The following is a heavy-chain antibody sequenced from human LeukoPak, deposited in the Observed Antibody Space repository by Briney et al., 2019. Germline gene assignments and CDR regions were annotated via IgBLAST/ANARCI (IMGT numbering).Heavy chain of an antibody. CDR1: GFTFSDYY. Sequence: GGSLRLSCAASGFTFSDYYMSWIRQAPGKGLEWVSYISSSGSTIYYADSVKGRFTISRDNAKNSLYLQMNSLRAEDTAVYYCARGLLAISGRTEDHYFDYWGQGTLVTVSS. J-gene: IGHJ4*02. CDR2: ISSSGSTI. V-gene: IGHV3-11*01. D-gene: IGHD3-3*01. CDR3: ARGLLAISGRTEDHYFDY.